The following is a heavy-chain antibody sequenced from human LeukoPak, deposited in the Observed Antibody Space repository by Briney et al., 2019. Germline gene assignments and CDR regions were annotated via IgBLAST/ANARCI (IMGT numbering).Heavy chain of an antibody. J-gene: IGHJ4*02. V-gene: IGHV3-23*01. CDR2: ISGSGGST. Sequence: PGGSLRLSCAASGFTFSSYGMSWVRQAPGKGLEWVSAISGSGGSTYYADSVKGRFTISRDNSKNTLYLQMNSLRAEDTAVYYCAKGGVYDYVWGSYRYTPDYWGQGTLVTVSS. CDR3: AKGGVYDYVWGSYRYTPDY. D-gene: IGHD3-16*02. CDR1: GFTFSSYG.